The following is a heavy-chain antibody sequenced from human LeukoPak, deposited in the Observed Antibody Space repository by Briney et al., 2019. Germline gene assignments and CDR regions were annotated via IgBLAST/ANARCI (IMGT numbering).Heavy chain of an antibody. CDR3: ARALPSSWYYFDF. Sequence: PGGSLRLSCVASALTSSSYQMSWVRQAPGKGLEWVSYISISSGTISYADSVKGRFTISRDNAKSSLYLQMDSLRAEDTAVYYCARALPSSWYYFDFWGQGTLVTVSS. CDR2: ISISSGTI. CDR1: ALTSSSYQ. J-gene: IGHJ4*02. D-gene: IGHD6-13*01. V-gene: IGHV3-48*03.